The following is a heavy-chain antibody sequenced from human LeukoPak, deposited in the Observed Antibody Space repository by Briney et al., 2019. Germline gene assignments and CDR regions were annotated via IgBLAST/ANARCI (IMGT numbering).Heavy chain of an antibody. CDR1: GFTFSSYA. V-gene: IGHV3-30-3*01. CDR2: ISYDGSNK. CDR3: ARGGTPSPINLYSNYSVLCYFDY. D-gene: IGHD4-11*01. Sequence: GGSLRLSCAASGFTFSSYAMHWVRQAPGKGLEWVAVISYDGSNKYYADPVKGRFTISRDSSKNTLYLQMNSLRAEDTAVYYCARGGTPSPINLYSNYSVLCYFDYWGQGTLVTVSS. J-gene: IGHJ4*02.